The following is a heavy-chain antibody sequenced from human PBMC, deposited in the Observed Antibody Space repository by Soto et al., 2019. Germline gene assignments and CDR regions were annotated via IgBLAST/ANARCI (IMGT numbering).Heavy chain of an antibody. Sequence: PGGSLRLSCAASGFTFSSYDMHWVRQATGKGLEWVSAIGTAGDPYYPGSVKGRFTISRENAKNSLYLQMNSLRAGDTAAYYCARARGCCSESSCYMDVLGPGTTVTVFS. CDR3: ARARGCCSESSCYMDV. CDR2: IGTAGDP. J-gene: IGHJ6*02. V-gene: IGHV3-13*05. CDR1: GFTFSSYD. D-gene: IGHD2-15*01.